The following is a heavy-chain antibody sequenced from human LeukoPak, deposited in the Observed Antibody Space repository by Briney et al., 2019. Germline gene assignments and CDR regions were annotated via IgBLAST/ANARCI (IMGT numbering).Heavy chain of an antibody. J-gene: IGHJ4*02. CDR3: ARSPPSVLRYFDY. V-gene: IGHV4-34*01. D-gene: IGHD3-9*01. CDR1: GGSFSGYY. CDR2: INHSGST. Sequence: SETLSLTCAVYGGSFSGYYWSRIRPPPGKGLEWIGEINHSGSTNYNPSLKSRVTISVDTSKNQFSLKLSPVTAADTAVYYCARSPPSVLRYFDYWGQGTLVTVSS.